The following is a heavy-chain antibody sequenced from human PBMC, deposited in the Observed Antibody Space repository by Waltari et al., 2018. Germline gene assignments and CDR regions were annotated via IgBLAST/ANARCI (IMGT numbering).Heavy chain of an antibody. CDR3: ASAGYSSSWDEGRDYYYGMDV. D-gene: IGHD6-13*01. J-gene: IGHJ6*02. Sequence: QVQLQESGPGLVKPSETLSLTCTVSGGSISSHYWSWIRQPPGKGLEWIGYIYYSGSTNYNPPLRSRVTTAVDTSKNQFSLKLSSVTAADTAVYYCASAGYSSSWDEGRDYYYGMDVWGQGTTVTVSS. V-gene: IGHV4-59*11. CDR1: GGSISSHY. CDR2: IYYSGST.